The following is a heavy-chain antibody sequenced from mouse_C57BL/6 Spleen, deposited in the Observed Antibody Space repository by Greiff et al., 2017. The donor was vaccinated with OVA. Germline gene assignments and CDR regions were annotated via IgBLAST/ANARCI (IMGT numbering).Heavy chain of an antibody. Sequence: QVQLKESGAELVKPGASVKMSCKASGYTFTTYPIEWMKQNHGKSLEWIGNFHPYNDDTKYNEKFKGKATLTVEKSSSTVYLELSRLTSDDSAVYYCARGHYDGYYDYFDYWGQGTTLTVSS. J-gene: IGHJ2*01. CDR2: FHPYNDDT. D-gene: IGHD2-3*01. CDR1: GYTFTTYP. CDR3: ARGHYDGYYDYFDY. V-gene: IGHV1-47*01.